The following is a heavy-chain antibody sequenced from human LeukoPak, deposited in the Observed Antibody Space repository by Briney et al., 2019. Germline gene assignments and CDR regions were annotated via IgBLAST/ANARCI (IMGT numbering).Heavy chain of an antibody. J-gene: IGHJ1*01. CDR3: AQETRHWLAEYFQH. CDR2: ISVSGGTT. CDR1: GFTFSSYA. D-gene: IGHD6-19*01. Sequence: GGSLRLSCAASGFTFSSYAMIGVRQATEKALEWVSAISVSGGTTYYADPVKGRFTVSRDNSKNTLYLQMNRLRAENTALYYCAQETRHWLAEYFQHWGQGTLVTVSS. V-gene: IGHV3-23*01.